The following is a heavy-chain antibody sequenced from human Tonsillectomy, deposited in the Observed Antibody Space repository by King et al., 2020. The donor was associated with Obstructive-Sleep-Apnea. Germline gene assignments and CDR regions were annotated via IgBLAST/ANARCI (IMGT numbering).Heavy chain of an antibody. J-gene: IGHJ4*02. D-gene: IGHD3-22*01. CDR3: AKDSSGVHYYDSSGYFDY. V-gene: IGHV3-30*18. Sequence: VQLVESGGGVVQPGRSLRLSCAASGFTFSSYGMHWVRQAPGKGLEWVAVISYDGSNKYYADSVKGRFTISRDNSKNTLYLQMNSLRAEDTAVYYCAKDSSGVHYYDSSGYFDYWGQGTLVTVSS. CDR1: GFTFSSYG. CDR2: ISYDGSNK.